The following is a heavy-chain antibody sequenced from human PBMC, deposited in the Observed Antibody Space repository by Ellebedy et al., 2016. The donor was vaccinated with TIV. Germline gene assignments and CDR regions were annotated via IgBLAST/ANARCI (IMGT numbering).Heavy chain of an antibody. V-gene: IGHV3-23*01. CDR3: VRDFGYSVDY. J-gene: IGHJ4*02. CDR2: IRGSGATT. D-gene: IGHD5/OR15-5a*01. CDR1: GFTFNSYA. Sequence: GESLKISCAASGFTFNSYAMNWVRLTPGKGLEWVSAIRGSGATTDYADSVKGRFTISRDNSKNTLYLQLNSLRVEDTAMYYCVRDFGYSVDYWGQGTLVTVSS.